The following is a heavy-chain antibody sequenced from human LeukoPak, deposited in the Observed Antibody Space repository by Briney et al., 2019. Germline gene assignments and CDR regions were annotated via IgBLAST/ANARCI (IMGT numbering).Heavy chain of an antibody. CDR3: AKVYCSSTSCYKAWDY. J-gene: IGHJ4*02. CDR1: GFTFSSYA. CDR2: ISGSGGST. V-gene: IGHV3-23*01. D-gene: IGHD2-2*02. Sequence: GGSLRLSCAASGFTFSSYAMSWVRQAPGKGLEWVSAISGSGGSTYYADSVKGRFTISRDNSKNTLYLQMNSLRAEDTAVYYCAKVYCSSTSCYKAWDYWGQGTLVTVSS.